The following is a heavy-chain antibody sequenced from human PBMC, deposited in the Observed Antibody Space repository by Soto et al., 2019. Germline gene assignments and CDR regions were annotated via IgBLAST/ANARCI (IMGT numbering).Heavy chain of an antibody. D-gene: IGHD6-19*01. J-gene: IGHJ4*02. CDR1: GFTFSSYA. V-gene: IGHV3-30-3*01. Sequence: QVQLVESGGGVVQPGRSLRLSCAASGFTFSSYAMHWVRQAPGKGLEWVAVISYDGSNKYYADSVKGRFTISRDNSKNTLYLQMNSLRAEDTAVYYCARERSSGYFDYGGQGTLVTVSS. CDR3: ARERSSGYFDY. CDR2: ISYDGSNK.